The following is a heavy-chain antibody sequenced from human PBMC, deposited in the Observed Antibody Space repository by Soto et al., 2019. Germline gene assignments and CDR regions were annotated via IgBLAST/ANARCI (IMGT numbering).Heavy chain of an antibody. CDR1: GGSISSGGYY. D-gene: IGHD3-3*01. CDR3: ARGRFLEWSPFDY. J-gene: IGHJ4*02. CDR2: IYYSGST. Sequence: SETLSLTCTVSGGSISSGGYYWSWIRQHPGKGLEWIGYIYYSGSTYYNPSLKSRVTISVDTSKNQFSLKLSSVTAADTAVYYCARGRFLEWSPFDYWGQGTLVTVSS. V-gene: IGHV4-31*03.